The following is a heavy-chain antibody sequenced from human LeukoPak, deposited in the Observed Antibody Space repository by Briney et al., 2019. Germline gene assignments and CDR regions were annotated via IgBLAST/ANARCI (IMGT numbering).Heavy chain of an antibody. Sequence: XSETLSLTCTVSGGSVSSDNYYWSWIRQPPGRGLEWIGYIYYSGSTNYNPSLKSRVTISVDTSKNQFSLKLSSVTAADTAVYYCAKGGHSSGWYHDYWGQGTLVTASS. CDR1: GGSVSSDNYY. D-gene: IGHD6-19*01. CDR3: AKGGHSSGWYHDY. CDR2: IYYSGST. V-gene: IGHV4-61*01. J-gene: IGHJ4*02.